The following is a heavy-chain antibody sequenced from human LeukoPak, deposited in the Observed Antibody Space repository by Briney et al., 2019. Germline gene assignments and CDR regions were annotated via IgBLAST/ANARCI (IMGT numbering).Heavy chain of an antibody. Sequence: SVKVSCKASGGTFSSYTISWVRQAPGPGLEWMGRIIPILGIANYAQKFQGRVTITAGKSTSTAYMELSSLRSEDTAVYYCARGPAGLYNWFDPWGQGTLVTVSS. D-gene: IGHD6-19*01. V-gene: IGHV1-69*02. CDR1: GGTFSSYT. CDR2: IIPILGIA. CDR3: ARGPAGLYNWFDP. J-gene: IGHJ5*02.